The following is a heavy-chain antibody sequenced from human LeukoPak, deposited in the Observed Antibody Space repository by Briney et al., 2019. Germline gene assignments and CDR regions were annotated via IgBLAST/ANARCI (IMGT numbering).Heavy chain of an antibody. V-gene: IGHV3-30*02. D-gene: IGHD2-2*01. CDR2: IRYDGSNK. CDR3: AKVLHIVVVPAALGDV. J-gene: IGHJ6*04. Sequence: PGRSLRLSCAASGFSFSDYAMHWVRQAPGKGLEWVAFIRYDGSNKYYADSVKGRFTISRDNSKNTLYLQMNSLRAEDTAVYYCAKVLHIVVVPAALGDVWGKGTTVTVSS. CDR1: GFSFSDYA.